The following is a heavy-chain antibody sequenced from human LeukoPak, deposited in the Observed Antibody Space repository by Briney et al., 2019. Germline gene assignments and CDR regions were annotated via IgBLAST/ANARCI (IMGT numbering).Heavy chain of an antibody. V-gene: IGHV4-59*12. CDR2: IYYSGST. Sequence: SETLSLTCTVSGGSISSYYWSWIRQPPGKGLEWIGYIYYSGSTNYNPSLKSRVTISVDTSKNQFSLKLSSVTAADTAVYYCAILEGYYDSSGYGPRMGYWGQGTLVTVSS. D-gene: IGHD3-22*01. CDR1: GGSISSYY. CDR3: AILEGYYDSSGYGPRMGY. J-gene: IGHJ4*02.